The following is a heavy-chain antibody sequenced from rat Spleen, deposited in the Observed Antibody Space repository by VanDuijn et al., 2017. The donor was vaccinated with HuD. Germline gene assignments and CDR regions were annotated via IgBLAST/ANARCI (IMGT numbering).Heavy chain of an antibody. Sequence: EVQLVESGGGLVQPGRSLKLSCAASGFTFSNYYMAWVRQAPTKGLEWVAYISTGGGSTYYRDSVKGRFTISRDNAKSTLYLQMDRLRSEDTATYYCTTSSEYPGITGTDYRGQGVMVTVSS. V-gene: IGHV5-27*01. CDR2: ISTGGGST. CDR3: TTSSEYPGITGTDY. CDR1: GFTFSNYY. D-gene: IGHD1-4*01. J-gene: IGHJ2*01.